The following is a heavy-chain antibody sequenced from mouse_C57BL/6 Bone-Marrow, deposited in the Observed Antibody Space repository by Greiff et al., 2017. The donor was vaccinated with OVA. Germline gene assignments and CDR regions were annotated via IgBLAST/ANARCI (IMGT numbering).Heavy chain of an antibody. J-gene: IGHJ2*01. CDR1: GYTFTSYW. D-gene: IGHD1-1*01. CDR3: ARQDGSYYYGSSLFDY. Sequence: QVQLQQPGTELVKPGASVKLSCKASGYTFTSYWMHWVKQRPGQGLEWIGNINPSNGGTNYNEKFKSKATLTVDKSSSTAYMQLSSLTSEDSAVYYCARQDGSYYYGSSLFDYWGQGTTLTVSS. V-gene: IGHV1-53*01. CDR2: INPSNGGT.